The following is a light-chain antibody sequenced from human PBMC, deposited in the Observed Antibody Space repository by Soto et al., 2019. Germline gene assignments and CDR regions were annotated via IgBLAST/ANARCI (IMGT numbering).Light chain of an antibody. CDR3: QQLKSYPLT. V-gene: IGKV1-9*01. CDR1: QSIASY. CDR2: ASS. Sequence: DIQLTQSPSSLSASVGDRVTITCRASQSIASYLNWYQQKPGKAPDLLIYASSTLQSGVPSRFSGSGSGTEFALTISSLQPEDSATYYCQQLKSYPLTFGGGTKVDIK. J-gene: IGKJ4*01.